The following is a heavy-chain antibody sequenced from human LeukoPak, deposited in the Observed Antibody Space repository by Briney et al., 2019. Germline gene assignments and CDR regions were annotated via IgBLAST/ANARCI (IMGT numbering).Heavy chain of an antibody. CDR3: AKHNSGNFIYCDS. Sequence: PGGSLRLSCAASGFTFSLYAMSWVRQAPGKGLEWVSGITGSGGTTYYADSVKGRYTLSRDNSKNTLYLQMNSLGAEDTAVYYCAKHNSGNFIYCDSWGQGALVTVSS. V-gene: IGHV3-23*01. J-gene: IGHJ4*02. D-gene: IGHD1-26*01. CDR2: ITGSGGTT. CDR1: GFTFSLYA.